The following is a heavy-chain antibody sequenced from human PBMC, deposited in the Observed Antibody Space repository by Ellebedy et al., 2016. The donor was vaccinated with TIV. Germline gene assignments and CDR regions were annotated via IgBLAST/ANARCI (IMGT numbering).Heavy chain of an antibody. Sequence: GESLKISXAASGFIFNNYGMHWVRQAPGKGLEWVALISYDGSNAYYADSVKGRFAVSRDNSKSTLYLQMNSLRAEDTALYYCAKARSTSCCTRPFDYWGQGTLVTVSS. D-gene: IGHD2-2*02. CDR1: GFIFNNYG. J-gene: IGHJ4*02. CDR3: AKARSTSCCTRPFDY. V-gene: IGHV3-30*18. CDR2: ISYDGSNA.